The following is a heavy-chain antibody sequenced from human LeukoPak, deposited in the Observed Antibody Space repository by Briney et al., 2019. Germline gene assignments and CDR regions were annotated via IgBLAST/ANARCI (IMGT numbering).Heavy chain of an antibody. CDR3: ARAYSETARDIVVVPAAMALVLGFDY. J-gene: IGHJ4*02. Sequence: ASQTLSLTCAVSGGSISSGGYSWSWIRQPPGKGLEWIGYIYHSGSTYYNPSLKSRVTISVDRSKNQFSLKLSSVTAADTAVYYCARAYSETARDIVVVPAAMALVLGFDYWGQGTLVTVSS. D-gene: IGHD2-2*01. CDR2: IYHSGST. CDR1: GGSISSGGYS. V-gene: IGHV4-30-2*01.